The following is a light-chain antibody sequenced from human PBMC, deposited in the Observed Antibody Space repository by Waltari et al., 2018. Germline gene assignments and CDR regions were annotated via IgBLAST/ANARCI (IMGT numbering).Light chain of an antibody. CDR2: DVS. CDR1: SSDAGAYHF. J-gene: IGLJ3*02. Sequence: QSALTQPASVYGSPGQSTTISCTGTSSDAGAYHFFSWYPQHPGKAPKLMIYDVSNRHSGVSNRFSGSKSGNTASLTISGLQAEDEADYYCSSYTSSSTLWVFGGGTKLTIL. V-gene: IGLV2-14*01. CDR3: SSYTSSSTLWV.